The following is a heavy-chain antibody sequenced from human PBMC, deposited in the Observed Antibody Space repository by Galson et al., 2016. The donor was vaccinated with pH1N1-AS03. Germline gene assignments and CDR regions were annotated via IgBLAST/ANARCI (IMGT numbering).Heavy chain of an antibody. D-gene: IGHD3-10*01. CDR3: AMEGTGIVRSYRGSLDS. J-gene: IGHJ4*02. V-gene: IGHV3-30-3*01. Sequence: SLRLSCAASGFDFRSYSMHWVRQAPGKGLEWGAVIAKDGTTKFDADFVKGRFTISRDNSRNTLYLEMSRLTPEDTAVYYCAMEGTGIVRSYRGSLDSWGQGTLVTVTS. CDR2: IAKDGTTK. CDR1: GFDFRSYS.